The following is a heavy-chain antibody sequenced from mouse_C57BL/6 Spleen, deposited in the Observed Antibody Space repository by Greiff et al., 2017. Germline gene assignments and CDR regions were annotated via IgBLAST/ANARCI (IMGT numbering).Heavy chain of an antibody. D-gene: IGHD2-2*01. CDR3: ARSFYYGYDFAY. V-gene: IGHV7-3*01. CDR1: GFTFTDYY. CDR2: IRNKANGYTT. J-gene: IGHJ3*01. Sequence: EVKVEESGGGLVQPGGSLSLSCAASGFTFTDYYMSWVRQPPGKALEWLGFIRNKANGYTTEYSASVKGRFTISRDNSQSILYLQMNALRAEDSATYYCARSFYYGYDFAYWGQGTLVTVSA.